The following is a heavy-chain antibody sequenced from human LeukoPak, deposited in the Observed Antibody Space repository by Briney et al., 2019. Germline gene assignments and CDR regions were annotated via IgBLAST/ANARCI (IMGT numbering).Heavy chain of an antibody. CDR2: FYHGGST. Sequence: PSETLSLTCTVSGYSISTGYYWDWIRQPPGKGLEWIGTFYHGGSTYYNPSLKSRVTVSVDTSKNQFSLKLSSVTAADTAVYYCARVYCSGGSCYLAYFDSWGQGTLVTVSS. J-gene: IGHJ4*02. CDR3: ARVYCSGGSCYLAYFDS. CDR1: GYSISTGYY. D-gene: IGHD2-15*01. V-gene: IGHV4-38-2*02.